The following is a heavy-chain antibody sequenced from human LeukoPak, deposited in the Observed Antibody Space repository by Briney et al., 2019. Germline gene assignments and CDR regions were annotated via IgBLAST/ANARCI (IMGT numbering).Heavy chain of an antibody. D-gene: IGHD5-18*01. V-gene: IGHV3-30*04. CDR1: GFSFRIYT. CDR2: ISYDGSNQ. CDR3: AREGYSYGIIFDY. J-gene: IGHJ4*02. Sequence: GGSLRLSCGASGFSFRIYTMHWVRQAPGKGLEWVALISYDGSNQYYADSVRGRFTISRDNSKNTLYLQMNSLRAEDTAVYYCAREGYSYGIIFDYWGQGTLVTVSS.